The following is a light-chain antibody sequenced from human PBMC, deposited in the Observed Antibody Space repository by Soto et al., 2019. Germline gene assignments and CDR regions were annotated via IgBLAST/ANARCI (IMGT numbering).Light chain of an antibody. CDR3: QQYNNWPPIT. CDR1: QSVRSN. CDR2: GAS. J-gene: IGKJ5*01. Sequence: EVVMTQSPATLSVSPGERVTLSCRASQSVRSNLAWYQQKPGQSPRLLIYGASTRATGIPARFSGSGSGTAFTLTISSLQSEDFEVYDRQQYNNWPPITFGQGKRLEL. V-gene: IGKV3-15*01.